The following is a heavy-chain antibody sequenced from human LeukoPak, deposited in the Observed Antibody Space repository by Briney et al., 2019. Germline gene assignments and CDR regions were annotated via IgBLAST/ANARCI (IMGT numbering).Heavy chain of an antibody. CDR2: ISSSSSDI. Sequence: GGSLRLSCAASGFTFTSYTMNWVRQAPGKGLEWVSSISSSSSDISYADSLKGRFTISRDDANNLLYVQMNSLRAEDMAVYFCAREMNDRELDFYYGMDVWGQGTTVTVSS. J-gene: IGHJ6*02. CDR3: AREMNDRELDFYYGMDV. CDR1: GFTFTSYT. V-gene: IGHV3-21*01. D-gene: IGHD1-1*01.